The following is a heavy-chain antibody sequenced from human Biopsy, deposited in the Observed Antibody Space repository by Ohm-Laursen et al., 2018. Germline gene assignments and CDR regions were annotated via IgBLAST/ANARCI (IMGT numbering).Heavy chain of an antibody. Sequence: SETLSLTYSVSGGSISSSYWSWIRQPPGKGLEWIGGIYYSGSTNYNPSLKSRVTISVDTSKNQFSMKLSSVTAADTAVYYCARATNSTGWPYYFYGMDVWGQGTTVTVSS. CDR3: ARATNSTGWPYYFYGMDV. V-gene: IGHV4-59*01. CDR2: IYYSGST. J-gene: IGHJ6*02. D-gene: IGHD2/OR15-2a*01. CDR1: GGSISSSY.